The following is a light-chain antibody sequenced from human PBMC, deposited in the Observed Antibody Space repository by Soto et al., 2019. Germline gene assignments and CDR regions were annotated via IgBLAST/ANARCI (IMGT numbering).Light chain of an antibody. CDR3: QPYAGSRT. J-gene: IGKJ1*01. V-gene: IGKV3-15*01. CDR2: GAS. CDR1: QSVHNY. Sequence: ELVMTPSEATGAVSGGGVALRGRRASQSVHNYLAWYQQKPGQAPRLLIYGASTRATGIPARFSGSGSGTDFTLPICRLEPEAFAVYYCQPYAGSRTFGQGTKVDIK.